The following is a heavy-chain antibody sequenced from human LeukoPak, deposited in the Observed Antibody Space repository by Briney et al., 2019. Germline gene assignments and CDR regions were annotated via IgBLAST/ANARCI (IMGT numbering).Heavy chain of an antibody. V-gene: IGHV3-53*01. CDR3: ARDYYDGSAYYSYYEY. J-gene: IGHJ4*02. CDR1: GFTVSSNY. Sequence: PGGSLRLSCAASGFTVSSNYMSWVRQAPGKGLEWVSTLYSNGNTYYADSVTGRFTISRDNSKNTLSLQMNSLRAEDTAVYYCARDYYDGSAYYSYYEYWGQGTLVTVSS. D-gene: IGHD3-22*01. CDR2: LYSNGNT.